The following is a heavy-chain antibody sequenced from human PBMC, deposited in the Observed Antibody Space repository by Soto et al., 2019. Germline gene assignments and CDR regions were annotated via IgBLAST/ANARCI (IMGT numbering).Heavy chain of an antibody. V-gene: IGHV4-30-4*01. CDR1: GGSISTGDNY. Sequence: QVQLQESGPGLVKPSQTLSLTCTVSGGSISTGDNYWSWIRQSAGRGLEWIGYIYYTGNTYYNPSLESRLSIAVDTSINQFSLKLSSVTVADTAVYFCARDPFDGMDVWGQGITVTVS. J-gene: IGHJ6*02. CDR2: IYYTGNT. CDR3: ARDPFDGMDV.